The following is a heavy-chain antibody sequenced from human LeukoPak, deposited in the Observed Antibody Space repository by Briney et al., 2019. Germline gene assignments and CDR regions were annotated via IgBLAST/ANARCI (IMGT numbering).Heavy chain of an antibody. CDR1: GGSISSGGYY. J-gene: IGHJ5*02. CDR2: IYYSGST. D-gene: IGHD6-13*01. V-gene: IGHV4-31*03. CDR3: ARPLGGSSFLSWFDP. Sequence: PSETLSLTCTVSGGSISSGGYYWSWIRQHPGKGLEWIGYIYYSGSTYYNPSLKSRVTISVDTSKNQFSLKLSSVTAADTAVYYCARPLGGSSFLSWFDPWGQGTLVTVSS.